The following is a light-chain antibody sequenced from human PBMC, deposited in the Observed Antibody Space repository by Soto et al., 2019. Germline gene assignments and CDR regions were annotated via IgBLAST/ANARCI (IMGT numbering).Light chain of an antibody. CDR2: AAS. J-gene: IGKJ1*01. Sequence: DIPMTQSPSSLSASIGDRVTITCRASQSISSNLNWYQQKPGKAPNLLIYAASSLQSGVPSRFSGSGSGTDFTLSISSLQPEDFATYSCQQRYSTPPTFGQGTRVEIK. V-gene: IGKV1-39*01. CDR1: QSISSN. CDR3: QQRYSTPPT.